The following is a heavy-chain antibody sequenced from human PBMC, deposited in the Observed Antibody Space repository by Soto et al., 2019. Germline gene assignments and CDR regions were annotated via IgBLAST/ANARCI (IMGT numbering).Heavy chain of an antibody. CDR1: GGSISSGGYY. CDR2: TYYSGST. D-gene: IGHD2-2*01. Sequence: PSETLSLTCTVSGGSISSGGYYWSWIRQHPGKGLEWIGYTYYSGSTYYNPSLKSRVTISVDTSKNQFSLKLSSVTAADTAVYYCARDRDGYCSSTSCSYYGMDVWGQGTTVTVSS. CDR3: ARDRDGYCSSTSCSYYGMDV. J-gene: IGHJ6*02. V-gene: IGHV4-31*03.